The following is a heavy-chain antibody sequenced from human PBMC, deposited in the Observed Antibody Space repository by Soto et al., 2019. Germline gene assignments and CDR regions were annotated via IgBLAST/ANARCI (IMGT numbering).Heavy chain of an antibody. D-gene: IGHD2-2*01. J-gene: IGHJ6*03. CDR1: GYTFTSYD. CDR2: MNPNSGNT. V-gene: IGHV1-8*02. CDR3: ARPKGGWGYCSSTSCYAGYYYMDV. Sequence: GASVKVSCKASGYTFTSYDINWVRQATGQGLEWMGWMNPNSGNTGYAQKFQGRVTMTRNTSISTAYMELSSLRSEDTAVYYCARPKGGWGYCSSTSCYAGYYYMDVWGKGTKVTVSS.